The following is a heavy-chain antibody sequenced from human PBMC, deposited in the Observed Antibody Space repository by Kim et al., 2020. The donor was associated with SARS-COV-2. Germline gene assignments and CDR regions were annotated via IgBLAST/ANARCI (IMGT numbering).Heavy chain of an antibody. CDR2: VRGSGDKT. CDR3: ALKGSFGSGY. V-gene: IGHV3-23*01. D-gene: IGHD3-3*01. J-gene: IGHJ4*02. Sequence: GGSLRLSCAASGVAFSNYAMSWVRQAPGKGLEWVSAVRGSGDKTYYADSVKGRFSISRDNSKSTLYLHMNGLRAADTAIYYCALKGSFGSGYGGQGTLVTVSS. CDR1: GVAFSNYA.